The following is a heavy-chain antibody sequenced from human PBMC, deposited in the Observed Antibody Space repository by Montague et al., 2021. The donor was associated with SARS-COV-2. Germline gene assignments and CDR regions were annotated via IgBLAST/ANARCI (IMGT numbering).Heavy chain of an antibody. Sequence: SETLSLTCTVTGGPISGSSDYWGWIRQSPGKGLEWIASVDYSGNTYYXXSLKSRLTISVDTSKNQFPLKLNSVTAADTALYYCARREYSYGWGDWGQGTLVTVSS. CDR2: VDYSGNT. CDR1: GGPISGSSDY. D-gene: IGHD5-18*01. V-gene: IGHV4-39*01. CDR3: ARREYSYGWGD. J-gene: IGHJ4*02.